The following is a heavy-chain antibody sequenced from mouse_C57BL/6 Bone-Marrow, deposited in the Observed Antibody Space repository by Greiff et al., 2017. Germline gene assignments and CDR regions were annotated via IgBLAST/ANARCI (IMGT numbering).Heavy chain of an antibody. V-gene: IGHV5-16*01. CDR2: INYDGSST. J-gene: IGHJ1*03. CDR1: GFTFSDYY. D-gene: IGHD1-1*01. CDR3: ARERRLLRYPSYWYFDV. Sequence: EVQGVESEGGLVQPGSSMKLSCTASGFTFSDYYMACVRQVPEKGLEWVANINYDGSSTYYLDSLKSRFIISRDSAKNILYLQMSRLKSEDTATYYCARERRLLRYPSYWYFDVWGTGTTVTVSS.